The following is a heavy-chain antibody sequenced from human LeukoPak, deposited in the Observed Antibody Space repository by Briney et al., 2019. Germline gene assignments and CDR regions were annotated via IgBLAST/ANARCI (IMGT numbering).Heavy chain of an antibody. CDR2: IYYSGTT. J-gene: IGHJ4*02. CDR1: GGSINSYY. Sequence: PSETLSLTCTVSGGSINSYYWSWIRQSPGKGLEWIGDIYYSGTTNYNPSLKSRVTMSVDTSKNQFSLNLNSVTAADTAVYYCARHGRNGLFDYWGQGTLVTVSS. CDR3: ARHGRNGLFDY. V-gene: IGHV4-59*08.